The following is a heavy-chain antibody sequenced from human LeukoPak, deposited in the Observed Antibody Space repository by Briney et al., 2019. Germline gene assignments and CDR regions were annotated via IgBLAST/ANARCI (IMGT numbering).Heavy chain of an antibody. CDR1: GFIFSDYY. D-gene: IGHD2-2*01. V-gene: IGHV3-11*01. CDR2: ISSSGSTI. CDR3: ARTRRYCSSTSCGSFDY. J-gene: IGHJ4*02. Sequence: SGGSLRLSCAASGFIFSDYYMIWIRQAPGKGLEWVSYISSSGSTIYYADSVKGRCTISRDNAKNSLYLQMNSLRAEDTAVYYCARTRRYCSSTSCGSFDYWGQGTLVTVSS.